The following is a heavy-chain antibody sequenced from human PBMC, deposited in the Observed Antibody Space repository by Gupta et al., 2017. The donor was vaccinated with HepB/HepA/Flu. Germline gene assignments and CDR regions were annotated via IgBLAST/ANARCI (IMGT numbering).Heavy chain of an antibody. V-gene: IGHV1-2*02. CDR1: GYTFTGYY. Sequence: QVQLVQSGAEVKKPGASVKVSCKASGYTFTGYYMHWVRQAPGQGLEWMGWINPNSGGTNYAQKFQGRVTMTRDTSISTAYMELSRLRSDDTAVYYCARDRTGYSSSWYGVFDYWGQGTLVTVSS. D-gene: IGHD6-13*01. CDR2: INPNSGGT. J-gene: IGHJ4*02. CDR3: ARDRTGYSSSWYGVFDY.